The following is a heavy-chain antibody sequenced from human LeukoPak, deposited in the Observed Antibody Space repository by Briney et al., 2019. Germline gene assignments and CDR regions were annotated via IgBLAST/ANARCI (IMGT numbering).Heavy chain of an antibody. Sequence: QSGGSLRLSCAASGFSFSDYWMSWVRQAPGKGLEWVANIKKDGSEKHYVDSGKGRFTISRDNAKNSVYLQMSSLRAEDTAVYHCAKYAHGSGTSFDPWGQGTLVTVSS. CDR1: GFSFSDYW. V-gene: IGHV3-7*01. J-gene: IGHJ5*02. CDR2: IKKDGSEK. CDR3: AKYAHGSGTSFDP. D-gene: IGHD3-10*01.